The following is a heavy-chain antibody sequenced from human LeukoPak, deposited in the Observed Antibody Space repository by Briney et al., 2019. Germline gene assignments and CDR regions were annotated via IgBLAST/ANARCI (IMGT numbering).Heavy chain of an antibody. CDR2: INHSGST. CDR1: GGSFSGYY. V-gene: IGHV4-34*01. J-gene: IGHJ5*02. CDR3: ACRSIVGATRGFDP. Sequence: SETLSLTCAVYGGSFSGYYWSWIRQPPGKGLEWIGEINHSGSTNYNPSLKSRVTISVDTSKNQFSLKLSSVTAADTAVYYCACRSIVGATRGFDPWGQGTLVTVSS. D-gene: IGHD1-26*01.